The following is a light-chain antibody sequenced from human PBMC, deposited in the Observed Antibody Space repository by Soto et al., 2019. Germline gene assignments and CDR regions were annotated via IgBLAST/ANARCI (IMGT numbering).Light chain of an antibody. CDR2: GAS. CDR3: QQYNNWPPWT. Sequence: EIVMTQSPATQSVSPGERATLSCRASQSVSSNLAWYQQKPGQAPRLLIYGASTRATGIPARFSGSGSGTEFTLTISSLQSGDFAVYYCQQYNNWPPWTFGQGTKVEIK. CDR1: QSVSSN. J-gene: IGKJ1*01. V-gene: IGKV3-15*01.